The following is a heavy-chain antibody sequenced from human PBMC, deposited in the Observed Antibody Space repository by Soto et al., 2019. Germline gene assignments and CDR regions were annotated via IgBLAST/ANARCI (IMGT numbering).Heavy chain of an antibody. V-gene: IGHV3-7*01. J-gene: IGHJ5*02. CDR2: TKQDESEK. CDR1: GFTFGDYW. Sequence: EVQLVESGGGLVQPGGSLRLSCATSGFTFGDYWMSWVHQAPGKRLEWVANTKQDESEKYYVGSVRGRFTISRDNAKNSLYLQMNGLRAEDTAVYFCVREGDSGFFSWGQGTLVTVSS. D-gene: IGHD6-25*01. CDR3: VREGDSGFFS.